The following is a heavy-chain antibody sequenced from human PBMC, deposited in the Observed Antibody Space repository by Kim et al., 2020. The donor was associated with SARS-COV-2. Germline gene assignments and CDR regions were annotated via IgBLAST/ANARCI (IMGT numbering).Heavy chain of an antibody. D-gene: IGHD3-16*01. J-gene: IGHJ6*02. Sequence: ASVKVSCKASGYTFTTYGMDWVRQAPGQGLEWLGWINAGNGDTKYSQKFQGRVSITRDTSASTGYMELTSLTSEDTAVYYCVKGGGMDVWGQGTTVIVSS. CDR3: VKGGGMDV. CDR1: GYTFTTYG. V-gene: IGHV1-3*01. CDR2: INAGNGDT.